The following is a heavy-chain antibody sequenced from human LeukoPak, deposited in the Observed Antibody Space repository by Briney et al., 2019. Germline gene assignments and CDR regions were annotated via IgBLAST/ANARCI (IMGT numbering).Heavy chain of an antibody. CDR3: ARGGDSYYYYYGMDV. V-gene: IGHV4-4*07. CDR2: MYTSGST. D-gene: IGHD4-17*01. J-gene: IGHJ6*02. CDR1: GGSISSYY. Sequence: SETLSLTCTVSGGSISSYYWSWIRLPAGKGLEWIGRMYTSGSTNYNPSLKSRVTMSVDTSKDQFSLKLSSVTAADTAVYYCARGGDSYYYYYGMDVWGQGTTVTVSS.